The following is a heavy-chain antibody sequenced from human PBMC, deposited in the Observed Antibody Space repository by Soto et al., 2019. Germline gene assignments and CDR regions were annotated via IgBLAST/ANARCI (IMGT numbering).Heavy chain of an antibody. D-gene: IGHD3-16*01. J-gene: IGHJ4*02. Sequence: QVQLVQSEPKVKKTGASVKVSCKASRYTFTGHHMHWVRQAPGQGLEWMGWINPNSGGTNYAQKFQGWVTMTSETSISTAYMELSRRRSDDTAVYCGAGGVRVGRGEIDYWGQGTLVPVSS. CDR2: INPNSGGT. V-gene: IGHV1-2*04. CDR3: AGGVRVGRGEIDY. CDR1: RYTFTGHH.